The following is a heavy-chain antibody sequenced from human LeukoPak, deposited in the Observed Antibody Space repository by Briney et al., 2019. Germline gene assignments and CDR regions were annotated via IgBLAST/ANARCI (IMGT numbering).Heavy chain of an antibody. D-gene: IGHD3-10*01. V-gene: IGHV7-4-1*02. CDR3: ARARSSRSYSYYFDY. J-gene: IGHJ4*02. CDR1: GYTFASYG. Sequence: ASVKVSCKASGYTFASYGVSWLRQAPGQGVEWMGTLNTNTGNPTYAQDFKRRFVFSLDTSVSTAYLQISSLKAEDTATYFCARARSSRSYSYYFDYWGQGALVTVSS. CDR2: LNTNTGNP.